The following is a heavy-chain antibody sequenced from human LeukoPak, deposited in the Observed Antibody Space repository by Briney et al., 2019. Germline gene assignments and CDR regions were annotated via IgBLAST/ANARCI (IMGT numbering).Heavy chain of an antibody. D-gene: IGHD1-26*01. CDR3: ARVSGSYRYFDY. V-gene: IGHV3-64*01. Sequence: PGGSLRLSCAASGFTFSSYAMHWVRQAPGKGLEYVSAISSYGGSTYYANSVKGRFTISRDNSKNTLYLQMGSLRAEDMAVYYCARVSGSYRYFDYWGQGTLVTVSS. CDR1: GFTFSSYA. CDR2: ISSYGGST. J-gene: IGHJ4*02.